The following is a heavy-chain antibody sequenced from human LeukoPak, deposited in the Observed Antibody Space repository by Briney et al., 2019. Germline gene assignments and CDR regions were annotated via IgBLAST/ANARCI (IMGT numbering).Heavy chain of an antibody. V-gene: IGHV3-48*03. Sequence: GGSLRLSCAGSGFPFSSYEMNWLRQAPGKGLEWVSHINSGGITIYYADSVKGRFTISRDNAKNSIYLQMDSLRVEGTAIYYCARDSVGDLLDYWGQGTPVTVSS. J-gene: IGHJ4*02. D-gene: IGHD4-17*01. CDR3: ARDSVGDLLDY. CDR2: INSGGITI. CDR1: GFPFSSYE.